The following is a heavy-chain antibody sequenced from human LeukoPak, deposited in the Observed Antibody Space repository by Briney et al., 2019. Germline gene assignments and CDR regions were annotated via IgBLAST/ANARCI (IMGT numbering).Heavy chain of an antibody. CDR1: GYTFTGYY. CDR3: ARDTLTYYDSSGYYDY. CDR2: INPNSGGT. D-gene: IGHD3-22*01. V-gene: IGHV1-2*02. Sequence: ASVKVSCKASGYTFTGYYMDWVRQAPGQGLERMGWINPNSGGTNYAQKFQGRVTMTRDTSISTAYMELSRLRSDDTAVYYCARDTLTYYDSSGYYDYWGQGTLVTVSS. J-gene: IGHJ4*02.